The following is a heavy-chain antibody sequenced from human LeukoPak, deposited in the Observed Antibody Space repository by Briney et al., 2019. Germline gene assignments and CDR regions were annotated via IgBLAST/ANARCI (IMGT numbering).Heavy chain of an antibody. CDR1: GGSISSYY. V-gene: IGHV4-4*07. D-gene: IGHD3-22*01. Sequence: SETLSLTCTVSGGSISSYYWSWIRQPAGKGLEWIGRIYTSGSTNYNPSLKSRVTMSVDTSKNQFSLKLSSVTAADTAVYYCARDHNSGYYYYYYGMDVWGQGTTVTVSS. J-gene: IGHJ6*02. CDR3: ARDHNSGYYYYYYGMDV. CDR2: IYTSGST.